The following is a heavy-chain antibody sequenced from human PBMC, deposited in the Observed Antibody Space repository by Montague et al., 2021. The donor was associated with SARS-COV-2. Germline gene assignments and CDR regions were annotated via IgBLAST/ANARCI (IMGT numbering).Heavy chain of an antibody. CDR3: ANSYDSTGHVGY. CDR1: GFPISTGYY. D-gene: IGHD3-22*01. V-gene: IGHV4-38-2*02. J-gene: IGHJ4*02. Sequence: SETLSLTCTVSGFPISTGYYWGWIRQPPGKGLEWIGSIYHSGSTXXNPSLKSRVTISVDTSKNQFSLKLSSVTAADTAVYYCANSYDSTGHVGYWGQGTLVTVSS. CDR2: IYHSGST.